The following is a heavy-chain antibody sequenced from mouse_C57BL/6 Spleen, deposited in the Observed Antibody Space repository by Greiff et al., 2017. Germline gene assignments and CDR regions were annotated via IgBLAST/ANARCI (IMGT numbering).Heavy chain of an antibody. CDR1: GFSLTSYG. CDR2: IWSGGST. V-gene: IGHV2-2*01. J-gene: IGHJ4*01. CDR3: ARGGITTVEAPYYYAMDY. D-gene: IGHD1-1*01. Sequence: VQLVESGPGLVQPSQSLSITCTVSGFSLTSYGVHWVRQSPGKGLEWLGVIWSGGSTDSNAAFISRLSISKDNSKSQVFFKMNSLQADDTAIYYCARGGITTVEAPYYYAMDYWGQGTSVTVSS.